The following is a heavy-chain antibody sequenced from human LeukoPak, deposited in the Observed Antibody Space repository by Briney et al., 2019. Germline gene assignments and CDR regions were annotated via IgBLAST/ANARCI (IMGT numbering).Heavy chain of an antibody. CDR2: INHSGST. J-gene: IGHJ4*02. CDR3: ARGLLDY. CDR1: GGSFSGYY. V-gene: IGHV4-34*01. Sequence: SETLSFTGAVYGGSFSGYYWSWIRQPPGKGLEWIGEINHSGSTNYNPSLKSRVTISVDTSKNQFSLKLSSVTAADTAVYYCARGLLDYWGQGTLVTVSS.